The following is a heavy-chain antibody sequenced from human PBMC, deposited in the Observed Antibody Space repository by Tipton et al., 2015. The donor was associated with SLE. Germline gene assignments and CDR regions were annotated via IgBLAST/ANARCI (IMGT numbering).Heavy chain of an antibody. V-gene: IGHV4-38-2*02. J-gene: IGHJ4*02. D-gene: IGHD6-19*01. CDR1: GYAISSGYY. CDR2: VHHSGST. CDR3: ARLPRSGGWYEDY. Sequence: GLVKPSETLSLTCSVSGYAISSGYYWGWIRQSPGMGLEWIGSVHHSGSTDYNPSLKSRVIMSVDTSKNQFSLNLISVTAADTAAYYCARLPRSGGWYEDYWGQGILVTVSS.